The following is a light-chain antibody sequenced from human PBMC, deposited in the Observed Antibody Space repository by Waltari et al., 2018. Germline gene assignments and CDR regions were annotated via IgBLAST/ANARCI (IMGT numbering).Light chain of an antibody. J-gene: IGKJ4*01. V-gene: IGKV1-5*03. CDR3: QQYNTYPLT. Sequence: DIQMTQSPSTLSASVGDRVTITCRASQSINNLLAWYQQKPGKAPKFLIYKVSRLERGVPSRFSGSGSGTEFSLTIDSLQPDDFATYFCQQYNTYPLTFGGGTKVDIK. CDR2: KVS. CDR1: QSINNL.